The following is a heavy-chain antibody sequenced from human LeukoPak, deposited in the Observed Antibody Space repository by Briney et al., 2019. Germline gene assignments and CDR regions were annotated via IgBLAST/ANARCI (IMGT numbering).Heavy chain of an antibody. CDR1: GFTFSNFG. J-gene: IGHJ3*02. CDR3: AREGGDYDDAFDI. V-gene: IGHV3-74*01. D-gene: IGHD4-17*01. Sequence: GGSLRLSCAASGFTFSNFGMHWVRQAPGKGLVWVSRINSDGSRTTYADSVKGRFTISRDNAKNTLYLQVNSLRAEDTTVYYCAREGGDYDDAFDIWGQGTMVTVSS. CDR2: INSDGSRT.